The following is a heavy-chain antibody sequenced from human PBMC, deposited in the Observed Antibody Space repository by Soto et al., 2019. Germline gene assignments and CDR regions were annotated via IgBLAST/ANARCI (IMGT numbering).Heavy chain of an antibody. CDR1: GGSNGNSY. J-gene: IGHJ4*02. Sequence: QVQLQESGPGLVKPSETLSLTCTVSGGSNGNSYWSWIRQSPGKGLEWIGYIYYSGSSNYNPSLKSRVSISVDTSKNQFSLKLSSVTAADTAVYYCARHSSSWPIFDYWGQGTLVIVSS. CDR2: IYYSGSS. D-gene: IGHD6-13*01. CDR3: ARHSSSWPIFDY. V-gene: IGHV4-59*08.